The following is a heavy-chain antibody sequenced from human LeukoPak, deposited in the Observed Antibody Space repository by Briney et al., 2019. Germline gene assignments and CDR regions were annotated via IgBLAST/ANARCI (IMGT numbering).Heavy chain of an antibody. Sequence: PSETLSLTCSVSGVSISSGNYYWTWIRQPAGKGLVANGRNYTSGSTNYIAALKSRFTISVDKSKNQFSLKLSSVTAADTAVYYCAREEAVAGRGFDPWGQGTLVTVSS. J-gene: IGHJ5*02. D-gene: IGHD6-19*01. CDR3: AREEAVAGRGFDP. V-gene: IGHV4-61*02. CDR1: GVSISSGNYY. CDR2: NYTSGST.